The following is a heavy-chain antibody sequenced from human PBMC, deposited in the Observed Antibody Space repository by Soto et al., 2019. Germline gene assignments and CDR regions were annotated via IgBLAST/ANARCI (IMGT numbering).Heavy chain of an antibody. D-gene: IGHD6-13*01. Sequence: ASVNVSCTSSGYTFTCYYMHWVRHAPGQGLEWMGWINPNSVGTNYAQKFQGWVTMTRDTSISTAYMELSRLRSDDTAVYYCARATKQQLVVGDAFDIWGQGTMVTVSS. V-gene: IGHV1-2*04. CDR2: INPNSVGT. CDR3: ARATKQQLVVGDAFDI. J-gene: IGHJ3*02. CDR1: GYTFTCYY.